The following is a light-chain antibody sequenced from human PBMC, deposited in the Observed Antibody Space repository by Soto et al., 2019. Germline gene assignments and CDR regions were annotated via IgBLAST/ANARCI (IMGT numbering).Light chain of an antibody. J-gene: IGLJ1*01. CDR3: SSFRSSSTSYV. V-gene: IGLV2-14*03. CDR2: DVS. CDR1: SSDIGDSNY. Sequence: QSVLTQPASVSGSPGQSITISCTGTSSDIGDSNYVSWYQQHPGKAPKLVIYDVSNRPSGVSNRFSGSKSANTASLTISGLQAEDEADYHCSSFRSSSTSYVFGTGTKLTVL.